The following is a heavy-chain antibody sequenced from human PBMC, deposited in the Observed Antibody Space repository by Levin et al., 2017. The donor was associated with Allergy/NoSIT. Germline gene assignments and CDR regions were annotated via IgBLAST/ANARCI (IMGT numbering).Heavy chain of an antibody. V-gene: IGHV3-30-3*01. CDR1: GFTFSSYA. Sequence: GESLKISCAASGFTFSSYAMHWVRQAPGKGLEWVAVISYDGSNKYYADSVKGRFTISRDNSKNTLYLQMNSLRAEDTAVYYCAFTNSSGWYMGSAFDIWGQGTMVTVSS. J-gene: IGHJ3*02. CDR2: ISYDGSNK. D-gene: IGHD6-19*01. CDR3: AFTNSSGWYMGSAFDI.